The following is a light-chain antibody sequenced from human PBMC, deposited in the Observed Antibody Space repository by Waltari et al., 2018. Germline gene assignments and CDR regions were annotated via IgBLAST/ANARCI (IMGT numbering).Light chain of an antibody. CDR3: QTGGHGTWV. CDR2: VNSDGSH. CDR1: SGHTSNI. Sequence: QLVLTQSPSASASLGASVRLTCTLDSGHTSNIIAWHQQQPEKGPRYLMKVNSDGSHSKGAEIPDRCSGSGSGAERYLTISNVQSEDEADYYCQTGGHGTWVFGGGTKLTVL. V-gene: IGLV4-69*01. J-gene: IGLJ3*02.